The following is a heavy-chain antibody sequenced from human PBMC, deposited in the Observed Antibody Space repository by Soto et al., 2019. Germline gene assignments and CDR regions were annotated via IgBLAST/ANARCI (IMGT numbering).Heavy chain of an antibody. D-gene: IGHD2-21*02. V-gene: IGHV4-59*01. CDR1: CGSISSYY. CDR3: AAYCGGDCYFVSNWFDP. Sequence: SETLSLTCTVSCGSISSYYWSWIRQPPGKGLEWIGYIYYSGSTNYNPSLKSRVTISVDTSKNQFSLKLSSVTAADTAVYYCAAYCGGDCYFVSNWFDPWGQGTLVTV. J-gene: IGHJ5*02. CDR2: IYYSGST.